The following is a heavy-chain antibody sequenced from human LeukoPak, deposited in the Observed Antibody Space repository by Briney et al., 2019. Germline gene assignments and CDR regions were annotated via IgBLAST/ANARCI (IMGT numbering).Heavy chain of an antibody. V-gene: IGHV3-23*01. CDR3: ATGLGYSGYDFLDY. Sequence: PGGSLRLSCAASGLTFRNYAMSWVRQAPGKGLEWVSAISGSGGSTYYADSVKGRFTISRDNSKNTLYLQMNSLRAEDTAVYYCATGLGYSGYDFLDYWGQGTLVTVSS. CDR2: ISGSGGST. J-gene: IGHJ4*02. CDR1: GLTFRNYA. D-gene: IGHD5-12*01.